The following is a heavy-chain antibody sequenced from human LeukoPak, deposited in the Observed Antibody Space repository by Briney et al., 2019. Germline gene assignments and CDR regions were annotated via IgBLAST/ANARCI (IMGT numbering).Heavy chain of an antibody. V-gene: IGHV3-21*01. CDR2: ISSNSRYI. CDR1: GFTFSRNS. J-gene: IGHJ1*01. D-gene: IGHD3-22*01. CDR3: ARLGTDYDNTAYYYEPEFFQR. Sequence: GALRLSCAASGFTFSRNSFIWVRQAPGMGLEWVSSISSNSRYIHYADSVKDRFTISRDNAKDSLYLQMNNLRAEDTAVYYCARLGTDYDNTAYYYEPEFFQRWGPGTLVIVSS.